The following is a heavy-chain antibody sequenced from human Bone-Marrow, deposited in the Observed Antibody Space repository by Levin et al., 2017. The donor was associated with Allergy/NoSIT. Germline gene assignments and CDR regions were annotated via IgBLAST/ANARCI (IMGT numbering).Heavy chain of an antibody. CDR1: GYTFTGYY. V-gene: IGHV1-2*02. D-gene: IGHD3-22*01. Sequence: GESLKISCKASGYTFTGYYMHWVRQAPGQGLEWMGWINPNSGGTNYAQKFQGRVTMTRDTSISTAYMELSRLRSDDTAVYYCARTLYYYDSRGYWFFDYWGQGTLVTVSS. J-gene: IGHJ4*02. CDR3: ARTLYYYDSRGYWFFDY. CDR2: INPNSGGT.